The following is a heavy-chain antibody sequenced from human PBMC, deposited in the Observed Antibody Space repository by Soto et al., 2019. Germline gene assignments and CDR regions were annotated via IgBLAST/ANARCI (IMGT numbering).Heavy chain of an antibody. D-gene: IGHD2-2*01. CDR2: INPNSGGT. J-gene: IGHJ6*02. CDR1: GYTFTGYY. Sequence: GASVKVSCKASGYTFTGYYMHWVRQAPGQGLEWMGWINPNSGGTNYAQKLQGRVTMTRDTSISTAYMELSRLRSDDTAVYYCARDRGYCSSTSCYRTYYYYYGMDVWGQGTTVTVS. CDR3: ARDRGYCSSTSCYRTYYYYYGMDV. V-gene: IGHV1-2*02.